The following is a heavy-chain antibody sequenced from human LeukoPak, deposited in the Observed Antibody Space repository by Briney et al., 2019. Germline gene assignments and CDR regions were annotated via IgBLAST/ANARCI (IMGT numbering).Heavy chain of an antibody. CDR2: IRQDGSEK. V-gene: IGHV3-7*01. J-gene: IGHJ4*02. Sequence: GGSLRLSCAASGFTFSSYSMNWVRQAPGRGLEWVASIRQDGSEKYYVDSVKGRFTISRDNAKNSPYLQMNSLRAEDTAVYYCARDRTFASWGQGTLVTVSS. CDR1: GFTFSSYS. D-gene: IGHD3-16*01. CDR3: ARDRTFAS.